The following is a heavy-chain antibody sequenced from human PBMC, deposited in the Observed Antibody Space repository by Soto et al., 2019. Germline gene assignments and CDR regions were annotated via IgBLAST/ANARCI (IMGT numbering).Heavy chain of an antibody. CDR2: ISPSTGYT. D-gene: IGHD2-2*01. Sequence: QVQLVESGGGLVKPGGSLRLSCTASGFIFSDYYMSWIRQAPGKGLEWISYISPSTGYTNYADSVRGRFTISRDNAKNSLNLRMNRLRADDTAIYYCARRFCSGTSCPYSSFDPWGQGTLVTVSS. V-gene: IGHV3-11*05. CDR3: ARRFCSGTSCPYSSFDP. J-gene: IGHJ5*02. CDR1: GFIFSDYY.